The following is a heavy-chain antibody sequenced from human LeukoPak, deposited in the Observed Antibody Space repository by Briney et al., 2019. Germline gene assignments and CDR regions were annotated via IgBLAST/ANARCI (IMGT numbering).Heavy chain of an antibody. D-gene: IGHD2-8*01. Sequence: KASETLSLTCAVYGGSFSGYYWSWIRQPPGKGLEWIGEINHSGSTNYNPSLKSRVTISVDTSKDQFSLKLSSVTAADTAVYYCARLLYCTNGVCYFPEYYFDYWGQGTLVTVSS. CDR3: ARLLYCTNGVCYFPEYYFDY. CDR2: INHSGST. J-gene: IGHJ4*02. CDR1: GGSFSGYY. V-gene: IGHV4-34*01.